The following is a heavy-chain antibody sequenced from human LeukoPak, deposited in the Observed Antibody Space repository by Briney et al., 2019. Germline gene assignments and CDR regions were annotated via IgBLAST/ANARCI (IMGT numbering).Heavy chain of an antibody. D-gene: IGHD6-13*01. CDR2: ISGYNGNT. V-gene: IGHV1-18*01. CDR3: ARAEAAADAFDI. Sequence: ASVKVSCKASGYSFTTYGISWARQAPGQGLEWMGWISGYNGNTNYAQKFQGRVTMTTDTTTSTAYSELRSLRSDDTAVYFCARAEAAADAFDIWGQGTMVTVSS. CDR1: GYSFTTYG. J-gene: IGHJ3*02.